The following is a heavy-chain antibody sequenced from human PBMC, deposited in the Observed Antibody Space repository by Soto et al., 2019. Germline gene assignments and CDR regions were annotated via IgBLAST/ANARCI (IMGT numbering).Heavy chain of an antibody. V-gene: IGHV1-69*13. Sequence: ASLKVSCKASGGTFSSYAISWVRHAPGQGLEWMGGIIPIFGTANYAQKFQGRVTITADESTSTAYMELSSLRSEDTAVYYCARGDYYDSSGYPHAFDIWGQGTMVTV. D-gene: IGHD3-22*01. CDR3: ARGDYYDSSGYPHAFDI. J-gene: IGHJ3*02. CDR1: GGTFSSYA. CDR2: IIPIFGTA.